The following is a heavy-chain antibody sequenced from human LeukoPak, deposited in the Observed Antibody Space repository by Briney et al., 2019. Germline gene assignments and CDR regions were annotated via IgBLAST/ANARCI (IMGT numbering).Heavy chain of an antibody. J-gene: IGHJ5*02. CDR3: ARAAAVSGAFRDNWFDP. CDR1: GFTFSSYG. V-gene: IGHV3-30*19. Sequence: QTGGSLRLSCAASGFTFSSYGMHWVRQAPGKGLEWVAVIANDESNEIYADSVKGRFTISRDNSKNTLYLQMNSLRDEDTAVYYCARAAAVSGAFRDNWFDPWGQGTLVTVSS. D-gene: IGHD6-13*01. CDR2: IANDESNE.